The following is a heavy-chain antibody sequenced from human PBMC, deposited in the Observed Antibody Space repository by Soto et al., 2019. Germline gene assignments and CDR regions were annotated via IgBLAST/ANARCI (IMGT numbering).Heavy chain of an antibody. CDR1: GYTFTSYE. CDR3: ARHLRSAVYSFAQ. CDR2: INPSGGST. Sequence: ASVKVSCKASGYTFTSYEMYWVRQAPGQGLEWMGIINPSGGSTTYAQKFQGRVTMTRDTSTSTVYMELSSLRSEDTAVYYCARHLRSAVYSFAQWGQGTLVTVSS. V-gene: IGHV1-46*01. D-gene: IGHD1-20*01. J-gene: IGHJ4*02.